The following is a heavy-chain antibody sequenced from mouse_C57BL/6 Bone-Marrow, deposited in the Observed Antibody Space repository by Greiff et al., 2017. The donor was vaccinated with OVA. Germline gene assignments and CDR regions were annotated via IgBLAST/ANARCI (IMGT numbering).Heavy chain of an antibody. Sequence: VQLVETGGGLVRPGNSLKLSCVTSGFTFSNYRMHWLRQPPGKRLEWIAVITVKSDNSGANYEVSVQGRFAISKDDSKSCDYLVMNRLREEDSANYFCSRDYCGSSPHWYFDVWGKGTTVTVSS. J-gene: IGHJ1*03. CDR1: GFTFSNYR. V-gene: IGHV13-2*01. D-gene: IGHD1-1*01. CDR3: SRDYCGSSPHWYFDV. CDR2: ITVKSDNSGA.